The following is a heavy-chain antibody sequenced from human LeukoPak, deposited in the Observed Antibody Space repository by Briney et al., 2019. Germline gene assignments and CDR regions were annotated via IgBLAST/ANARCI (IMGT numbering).Heavy chain of an antibody. CDR3: ARVGGTNYYYYGMDV. CDR1: GGSISNYY. Sequence: PSETLSLTCTVSGGSISNYYWSWIRQPPGKGLEWIGYIYYSGSTNYNPSLKSRVTISVDTSKNQFSLKLSSVTAADTAVYYCARVGGTNYYYYGMDVWGQRDHGHRLL. CDR2: IYYSGST. V-gene: IGHV4-59*01. D-gene: IGHD1-26*01. J-gene: IGHJ6*04.